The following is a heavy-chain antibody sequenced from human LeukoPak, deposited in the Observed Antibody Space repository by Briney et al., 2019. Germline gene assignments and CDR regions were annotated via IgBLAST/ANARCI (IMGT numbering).Heavy chain of an antibody. CDR2: IKSKIDGGTT. V-gene: IGHV3-15*01. CDR3: ATVTVYYCSDIFGY. D-gene: IGHD3-10*01. J-gene: IGHJ4*02. CDR1: GLNLSNDR. Sequence: GGSLRHSCAGSGLNLSNDRVTSGRQAPGKGLEWVGRIKSKIDGGTTDYAAPVKDRFTITRDDSKNTLYMQMNSLKSEDTAVYFCATVTVYYCSDIFGYWGQGTLVTVSS.